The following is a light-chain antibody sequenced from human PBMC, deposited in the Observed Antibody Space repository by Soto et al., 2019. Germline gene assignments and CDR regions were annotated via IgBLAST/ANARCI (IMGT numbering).Light chain of an antibody. CDR2: DAS. V-gene: IGKV1-5*01. CDR1: HSISRW. J-gene: IGKJ4*01. CDR3: QQLSTYLST. Sequence: IHMTQSPSTLSASVGDRVTITCRASHSISRWLAWYQQKPGKAPNLLIYDASSLESGVPSRFSGSGSGADFTLTISSLQAEDFATYYCQQLSTYLSTFGGGTKVDIK.